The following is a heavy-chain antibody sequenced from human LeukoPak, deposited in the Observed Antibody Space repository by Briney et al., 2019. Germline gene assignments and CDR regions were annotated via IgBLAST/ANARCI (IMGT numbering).Heavy chain of an antibody. D-gene: IGHD2-2*02. Sequence: GGSLTLSCAASGFTFSNYWMHWVRQAPGKGLVWVSRINSDGSSTTYADSVKGRFTISRDNAKNTLYLQMNSLRAEDTAVYYCARDSSYCSSTSCYNYFDYWGQGNLVTVSS. CDR1: GFTFSNYW. V-gene: IGHV3-74*01. CDR2: INSDGSST. J-gene: IGHJ4*02. CDR3: ARDSSYCSSTSCYNYFDY.